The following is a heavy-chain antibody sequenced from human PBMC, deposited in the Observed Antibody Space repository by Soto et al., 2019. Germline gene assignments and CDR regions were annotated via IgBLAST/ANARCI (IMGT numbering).Heavy chain of an antibody. CDR1: GGTFSNYG. CDR3: ARGGSDYEGSGYYQGHV. V-gene: IGHV1-69*12. J-gene: IGHJ6*02. D-gene: IGHD3-22*01. CDR2: IVPIFGA. Sequence: QVQLVQSGAEVKKPGSSVKVSCKSSGGTFSNYGFSWVRQAPGQGLECMGVIVPIFGAEHPQKFQGRVTITADEATNRVFMELRGLRSEDTAVYYGARGGSDYEGSGYYQGHVWGQGTTVTVSS.